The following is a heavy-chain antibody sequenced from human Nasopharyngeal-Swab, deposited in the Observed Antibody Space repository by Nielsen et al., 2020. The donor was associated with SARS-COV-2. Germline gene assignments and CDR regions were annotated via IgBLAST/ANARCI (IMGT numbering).Heavy chain of an antibody. V-gene: IGHV3-23*01. CDR3: TRGGIVGPPELGMDV. D-gene: IGHD1-26*01. CDR2: VSGSGKIT. J-gene: IGHJ6*02. Sequence: GESLKISCLASGFTFNNNAMTWVRQAPGKGLEWVSTVSGSGKITYYADSVKGRFTISRDNSKNTLFLQMSSLRDEDTAVYYCTRGGIVGPPELGMDVWGQGTTVTVSS. CDR1: GFTFNNNA.